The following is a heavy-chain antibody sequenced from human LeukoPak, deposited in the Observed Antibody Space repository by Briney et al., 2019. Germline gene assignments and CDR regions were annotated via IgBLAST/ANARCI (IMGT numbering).Heavy chain of an antibody. J-gene: IGHJ4*02. V-gene: IGHV3-53*01. CDR1: GFTVSSNF. D-gene: IGHD6-13*01. CDR2: IYSGGDT. Sequence: GGSLRPSCAASGFTVSSNFMTWVRQAPGKGLEWVSIIYSGGDTYYADSVKGRFTISRDNSKNTLYLQMNSLRAEDTAVYYCARDVGGIFDSWGQGTLVTVSS. CDR3: ARDVGGIFDS.